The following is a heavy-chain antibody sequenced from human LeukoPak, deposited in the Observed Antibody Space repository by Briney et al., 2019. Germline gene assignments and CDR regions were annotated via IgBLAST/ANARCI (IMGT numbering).Heavy chain of an antibody. Sequence: GGSLRLSCAASRFTFSSYWMSWVRQAPGKGLEWVANVKQDGSEIHYVDSVRGRFTISRDNAKNSLYLQMNSLRVEDTAVYYCARDTRGIFDYWGQGTLVTVSS. CDR2: VKQDGSEI. CDR1: RFTFSSYW. V-gene: IGHV3-7*01. CDR3: ARDTRGIFDY. D-gene: IGHD3-10*01. J-gene: IGHJ4*02.